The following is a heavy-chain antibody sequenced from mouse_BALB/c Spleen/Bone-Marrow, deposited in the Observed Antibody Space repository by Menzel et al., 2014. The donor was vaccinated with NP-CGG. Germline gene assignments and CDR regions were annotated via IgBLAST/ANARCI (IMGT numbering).Heavy chain of an antibody. CDR2: INPYNDGT. D-gene: IGHD1-2*01. Sequence: EVHLVESGPELVKPGASVKMSCKASGYTFTSYVMHWVKQKPGQGLEWIGYINPYNDGTKYNEKFKGKATLTSDKSSSTAYMELSGLTSEDSAVYYCARHYGYPDYWGQGTTLTVSS. CDR3: ARHYGYPDY. V-gene: IGHV1-14*01. CDR1: GYTFTSYV. J-gene: IGHJ2*01.